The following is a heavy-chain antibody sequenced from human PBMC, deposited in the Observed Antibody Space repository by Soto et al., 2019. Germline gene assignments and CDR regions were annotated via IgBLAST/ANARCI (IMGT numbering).Heavy chain of an antibody. CDR3: ARDPGNWNREGVFDY. Sequence: EVQLVESGGGLVKPGGSLRLSCAASGFTFSSYSMNWVRQAPGKGLEWVSSISSSSSYIYYADSVKGRFTISRDNAKNSLYLQMNSLRAEDTAVYYCARDPGNWNREGVFDYWGQGTLVTVSS. V-gene: IGHV3-21*01. J-gene: IGHJ4*02. D-gene: IGHD1-20*01. CDR2: ISSSSSYI. CDR1: GFTFSSYS.